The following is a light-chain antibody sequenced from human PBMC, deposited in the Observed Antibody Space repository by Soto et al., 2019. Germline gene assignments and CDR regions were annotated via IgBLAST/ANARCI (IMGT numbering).Light chain of an antibody. J-gene: IGKJ2*01. V-gene: IGKV1-9*01. CDR3: QQLDSFPRT. CDR1: QGISSY. Sequence: IQLTQSPSSLSASVGDRVTITCRASQGISSYLAWYQQKPGKAPKLLIDAASTLQSGVPSRFSDSGSGTDVTLTISSLEPEDFATYYCQQLDSFPRTFGQGTKLEFK. CDR2: AAS.